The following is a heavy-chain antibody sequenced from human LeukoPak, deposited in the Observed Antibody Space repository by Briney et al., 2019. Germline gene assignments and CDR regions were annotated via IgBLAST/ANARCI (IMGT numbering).Heavy chain of an antibody. V-gene: IGHV5-51*01. J-gene: IGHJ4*02. Sequence: GESLKISCKGSGYSFTSYWIGWVRQMPGKGLEWMGIIYPGDSDTRYSPSFQGQVTISADKSISTAYLQWSSLKASDTAMCYCASTNLLGYCSSTSCDFDYWGQGTLVTVSS. CDR2: IYPGDSDT. CDR3: ASTNLLGYCSSTSCDFDY. D-gene: IGHD2-2*01. CDR1: GYSFTSYW.